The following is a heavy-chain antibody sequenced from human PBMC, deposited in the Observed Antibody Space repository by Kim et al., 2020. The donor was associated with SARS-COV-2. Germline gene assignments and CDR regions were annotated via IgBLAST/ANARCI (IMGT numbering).Heavy chain of an antibody. J-gene: IGHJ5*02. CDR1: GLTFSSYG. Sequence: GGSLRLSCAASGLTFSSYGMHWVRQAPGKGLEWVADISYDGSNKYYADSVKGRFTISRDNSKNTLYLQMNSLRTEDTAVYYCAKAPIVELPAAKIWFDPWGQGTLCTASS. D-gene: IGHD2-2*01. CDR3: AKAPIVELPAAKIWFDP. CDR2: ISYDGSNK. V-gene: IGHV3-30*18.